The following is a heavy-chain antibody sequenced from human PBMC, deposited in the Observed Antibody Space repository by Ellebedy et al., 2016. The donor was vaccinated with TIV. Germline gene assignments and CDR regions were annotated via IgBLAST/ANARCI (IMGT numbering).Heavy chain of an antibody. CDR3: ARAGVN. D-gene: IGHD2-8*01. CDR2: IYYNRRT. J-gene: IGHJ4*02. CDR1: GGSMSSYS. V-gene: IGHV4-59*01. Sequence: SETLSLTXTVSGGSMSSYSWNWIRRPPGKGLEWIGSIYYNRRTYYYPSLESRVTMDLDTSTTQFSLKLTSVTAADTAVYYCARAGVNWGQGTLVTVSS.